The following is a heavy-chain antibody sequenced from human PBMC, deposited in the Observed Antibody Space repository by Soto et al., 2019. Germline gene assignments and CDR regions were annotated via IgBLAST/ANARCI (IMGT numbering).Heavy chain of an antibody. CDR3: ARGVGDCSGGSCLENYYFDY. CDR1: GGSISSYY. Sequence: SETLSLTCTVSGGSISSYYWSWIRQPPGKGLEWIGYIYYSGSTNYNPSLKSRVTISADTSKNQFSMKLNSVTAADTAVYYCARGVGDCSGGSCLENYYFDYWGQGTLVTVSS. CDR2: IYYSGST. D-gene: IGHD2-15*01. J-gene: IGHJ4*02. V-gene: IGHV4-59*01.